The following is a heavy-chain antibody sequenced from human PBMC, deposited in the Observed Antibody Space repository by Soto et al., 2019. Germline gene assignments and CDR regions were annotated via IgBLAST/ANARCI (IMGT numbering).Heavy chain of an antibody. D-gene: IGHD3-9*01. Sequence: GASLKVSCKASGYTFTGYYMHWVRQAPGQRLEWMGWINPNSGGTNYAQKFQGWVTMTRDTSISTAYMELSRLRSDDTAVYYCARWNYDILTGYPLATNYYGMDVWGQGTTVTVSS. CDR3: ARWNYDILTGYPLATNYYGMDV. J-gene: IGHJ6*02. CDR2: INPNSGGT. CDR1: GYTFTGYY. V-gene: IGHV1-2*04.